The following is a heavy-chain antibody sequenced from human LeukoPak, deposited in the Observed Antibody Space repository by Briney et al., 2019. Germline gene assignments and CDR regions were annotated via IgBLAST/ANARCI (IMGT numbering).Heavy chain of an antibody. CDR2: VSSSGSTI. Sequence: PGGSLRLSCAASGFTFSDYYMSWLRQAPGKGLEWVSYVSSSGSTIYYADSVKGRFTISRDNAKNSLYLQMNSLRAEDTAVYYCARERYYYGSGSSSWDAFDYWGQGTLVTVSS. CDR1: GFTFSDYY. J-gene: IGHJ4*02. CDR3: ARERYYYGSGSSSWDAFDY. D-gene: IGHD3-10*01. V-gene: IGHV3-11*04.